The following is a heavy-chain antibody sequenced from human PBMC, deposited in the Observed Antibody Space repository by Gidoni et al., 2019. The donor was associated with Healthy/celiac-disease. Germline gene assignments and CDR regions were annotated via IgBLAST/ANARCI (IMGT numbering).Heavy chain of an antibody. J-gene: IGHJ4*02. CDR1: GFTFVDYT. D-gene: IGHD2-15*01. CDR3: AKEMVVAATRYYFDY. Sequence: EVQLVESGGVVVQPGGSLRLSCAASGFTFVDYTMHWVRQAPGKGLEWVSLISWDGGSTYYADSVKGRFTISRDNSKNSLYLQMNSLRTEDTALYYCAKEMVVAATRYYFDYWGQGTLVTVSS. V-gene: IGHV3-43*01. CDR2: ISWDGGST.